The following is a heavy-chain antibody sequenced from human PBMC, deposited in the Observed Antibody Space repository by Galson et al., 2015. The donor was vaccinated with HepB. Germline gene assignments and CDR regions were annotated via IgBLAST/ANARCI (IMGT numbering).Heavy chain of an antibody. CDR3: ARGAIVVEAPYYFDY. CDR1: GGTFSSYA. J-gene: IGHJ4*02. V-gene: IGHV1-69*13. D-gene: IGHD1-26*01. CDR2: IIPIFGTA. Sequence: SVKVSCKASGGTFSSYAISWVRQAPGQGLEWMGGIIPIFGTANYAQKFQGRVTITADESTNTAYMELSSLRSEDTAVYYCARGAIVVEAPYYFDYWGQGTLVTVSS.